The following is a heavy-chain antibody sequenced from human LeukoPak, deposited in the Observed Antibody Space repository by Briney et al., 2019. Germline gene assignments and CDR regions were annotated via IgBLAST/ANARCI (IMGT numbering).Heavy chain of an antibody. CDR1: GFTFSSYA. CDR3: AKVSVEPTAWYFDY. Sequence: GGSLRLSCAASGFTFSSYAMSWVRQAPGKGLEWVSAISGSGGSTYYADSVKGRFTISRDNSKNTLFLQMNGLRAEDMAVYYCAKVSVEPTAWYFDYWGQGTLVTVSS. D-gene: IGHD6-13*01. J-gene: IGHJ4*02. V-gene: IGHV3-23*01. CDR2: ISGSGGST.